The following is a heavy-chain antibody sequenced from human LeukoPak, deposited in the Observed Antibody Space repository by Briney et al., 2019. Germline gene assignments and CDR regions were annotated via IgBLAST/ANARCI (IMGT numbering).Heavy chain of an antibody. CDR3: ARGWLLWFGELSRWLDP. CDR1: GGSFSGYY. D-gene: IGHD3-10*01. CDR2: INHSGST. V-gene: IGHV4-34*01. J-gene: IGHJ5*02. Sequence: SETLSLTCAVYGGSFSGYYWSWIRQPPGKGLEWIGEINHSGSTNYNPSLKGRVTISVDTSKNQFSLKLSSVTAADTAVYYCARGWLLWFGELSRWLDPWGQGTLVTVSS.